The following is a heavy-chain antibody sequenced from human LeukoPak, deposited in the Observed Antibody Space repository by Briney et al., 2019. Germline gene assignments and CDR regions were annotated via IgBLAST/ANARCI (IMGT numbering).Heavy chain of an antibody. V-gene: IGHV3-30*18. CDR3: AKEIHALGGFDY. CDR2: ISKNGNHQ. Sequence: GHSLRLSCAVSGFTFSSYGMHWVRQAPGKGLEWVAGISKNGNHQSYADSVKGRFTISRDNSKNTLFLQMNSLRVEDTAVYYCAKEIHALGGFDYWGQGTLVTVSS. D-gene: IGHD3-10*01. CDR1: GFTFSSYG. J-gene: IGHJ4*02.